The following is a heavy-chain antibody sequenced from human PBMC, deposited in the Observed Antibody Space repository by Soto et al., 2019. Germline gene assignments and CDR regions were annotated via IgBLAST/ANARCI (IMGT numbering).Heavy chain of an antibody. V-gene: IGHV4-39*01. CDR2: IYYSGST. CDR1: HGSISSGTNY. D-gene: IGHD6-25*01. CDR3: ARHEAGCYFVS. J-gene: IGHJ4*02. Sequence: LSLTCTVSHGSISSGTNYWAWIRQPPGKGLEWIANIYYSGSTFYNPSLKSRVTISLDTSKNQFSLKLRSVTAADTAVYYCARHEAGCYFVSLRQGTLVNISS.